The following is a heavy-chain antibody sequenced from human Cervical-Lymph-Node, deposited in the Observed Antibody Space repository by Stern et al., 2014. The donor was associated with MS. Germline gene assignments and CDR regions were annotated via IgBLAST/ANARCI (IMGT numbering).Heavy chain of an antibody. Sequence: ITLKESGPALVKPTQTLTLTCTFSGFSLSTSGMRVSWIRQPPGKALEWLARIDLDDDKFYSTSLKTRLTISKDTSKNQVVLTMTNVDPVDTATYYCARSPPYYEFWNDYYYFDYWGQGTLVAVSS. CDR2: IDLDDDK. J-gene: IGHJ4*02. CDR3: ARSPPYYEFWNDYYYFDY. V-gene: IGHV2-70*04. CDR1: GFSLSTSGMR. D-gene: IGHD3-3*01.